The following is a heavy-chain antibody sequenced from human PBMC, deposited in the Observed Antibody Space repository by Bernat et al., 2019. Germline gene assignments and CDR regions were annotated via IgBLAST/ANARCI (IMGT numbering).Heavy chain of an antibody. D-gene: IGHD3-22*01. CDR2: INSDGSST. CDR3: ASGKYYDDSSGYERFDY. CDR1: GFTFSSYW. Sequence: EVQLVESGGGLVQPGGSLRLSCSASGFTFSSYWMHWVRQAPGKGLVWVSRINSDGSSTSYADPVKGRFTISRDNAKNTLYLQMNSLRAEDTAVYYFASGKYYDDSSGYERFDYWGQGTLVTVSS. V-gene: IGHV3-74*01. J-gene: IGHJ4*02.